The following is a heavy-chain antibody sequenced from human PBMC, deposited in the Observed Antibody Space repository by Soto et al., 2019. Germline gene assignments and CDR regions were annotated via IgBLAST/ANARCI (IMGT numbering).Heavy chain of an antibody. CDR3: ARFVGELLSHAGNWFDP. CDR1: GGSISSSSYY. CDR2: IYYSGST. D-gene: IGHD3-10*01. Sequence: QLQLQESGPGLVKPSETLSLTCTVSGGSISSSSYYWGWIRQPPGKGLEWIGSIYYSGSTYYNPSLKSRVTISVDTSKTQFSLKLSSVTAADTAVYYCARFVGELLSHAGNWFDPWGQGTLVTVSS. J-gene: IGHJ5*02. V-gene: IGHV4-39*01.